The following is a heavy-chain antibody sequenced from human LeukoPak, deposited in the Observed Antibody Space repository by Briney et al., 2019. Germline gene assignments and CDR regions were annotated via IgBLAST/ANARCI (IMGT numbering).Heavy chain of an antibody. J-gene: IGHJ4*02. CDR3: AKDEWYCSSTSCSYFDY. Sequence: GGSLRLSCAASGFTFNSHWMSWVRQAPGKGLEWVANINKDGSEKYYVGSVEGRFTISRDNAKNSLFLQMNSLRAEDTAVYYCAKDEWYCSSTSCSYFDYWGQGTLVTVSS. CDR1: GFTFNSHW. CDR2: INKDGSEK. V-gene: IGHV3-7*03. D-gene: IGHD2-2*01.